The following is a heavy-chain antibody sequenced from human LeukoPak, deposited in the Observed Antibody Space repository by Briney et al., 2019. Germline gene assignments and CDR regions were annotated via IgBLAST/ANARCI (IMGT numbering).Heavy chain of an antibody. Sequence: GGSLRLSCAASGFTFSSYGMHWVRQAPGKGLEWVAVISYDGSNKCYADSVKGRFTISRDNSKNTLYLQMNSLRAEDTAVYYCAKDPVSRTGYCSSTSCPDYFDYWGQGTLVTVSS. CDR3: AKDPVSRTGYCSSTSCPDYFDY. CDR1: GFTFSSYG. J-gene: IGHJ4*02. V-gene: IGHV3-30*18. CDR2: ISYDGSNK. D-gene: IGHD2-2*03.